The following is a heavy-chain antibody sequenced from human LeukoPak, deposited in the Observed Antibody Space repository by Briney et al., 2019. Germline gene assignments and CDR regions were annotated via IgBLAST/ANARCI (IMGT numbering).Heavy chain of an antibody. CDR2: LSATGDSA. D-gene: IGHD2-15*01. V-gene: IGHV3-23*01. CDR1: GFTFSNYN. J-gene: IGHJ4*02. CDR3: AKGDCSSGSCYFDY. Sequence: QSGGTLRLSCVASGFTFSNYNMTWVRQAPGKGLEWVSSLSATGDSAHYADSVKGRFTIYRDSARSALYLQMNSLRAEHTAVYYCAKGDCSSGSCYFDYWGQGSQVTVSS.